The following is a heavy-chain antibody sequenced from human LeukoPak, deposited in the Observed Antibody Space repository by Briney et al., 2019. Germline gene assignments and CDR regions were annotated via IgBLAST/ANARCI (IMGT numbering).Heavy chain of an antibody. Sequence: SVKVSCKASGGTFSSYAISWVRQAPGQGLEWMGGIIPIFGTANYAQKLQGRVTMTTDTSTSTAYMELRSLRSDDTAVYYCASSRAPPSPFDPWGQGTLVTVSS. J-gene: IGHJ5*02. V-gene: IGHV1-69*05. CDR3: ASSRAPPSPFDP. D-gene: IGHD6-6*01. CDR1: GGTFSSYA. CDR2: IIPIFGTA.